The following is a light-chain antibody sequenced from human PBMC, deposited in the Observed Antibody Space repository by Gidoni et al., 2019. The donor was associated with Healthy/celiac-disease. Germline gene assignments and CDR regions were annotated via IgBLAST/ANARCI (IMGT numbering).Light chain of an antibody. CDR3: AAWDDSLNGLNWV. Sequence: QSVMNQHTSASGTPGQRVTISCSGSSSNIGSNTVHWYQQLPGTAPKLLISSKNPRPSGVPDLFSGSQSGTSSSLAISGLQSEDEADYYCAAWDDSLNGLNWVFGGGTKLTVL. V-gene: IGLV1-44*01. CDR1: SSNIGSNT. CDR2: SKN. J-gene: IGLJ3*02.